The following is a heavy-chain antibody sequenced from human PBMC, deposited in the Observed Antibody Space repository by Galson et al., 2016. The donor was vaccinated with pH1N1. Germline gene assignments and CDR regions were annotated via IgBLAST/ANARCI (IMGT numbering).Heavy chain of an antibody. CDR1: GGSINSDSYY. J-gene: IGHJ3*02. CDR3: ARDAAHTGTYSVAFDT. CDR2: IYTSGGT. V-gene: IGHV4-61*02. Sequence: TLSLTCTVSGGSINSDSYYWSWIRQPAGKGLEWIGRIYTSGGTNYNPSLKSRVTISVDTPKNHFSLKLSSVTAAGTAVYYCARDAAHTGTYSVAFDTWGQGTIVTVSS. D-gene: IGHD1-26*01.